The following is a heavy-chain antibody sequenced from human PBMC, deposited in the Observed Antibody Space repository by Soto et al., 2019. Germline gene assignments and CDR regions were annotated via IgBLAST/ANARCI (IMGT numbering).Heavy chain of an antibody. V-gene: IGHV3-21*01. D-gene: IGHD3-16*01. CDR2: ISSSSSYI. Sequence: EVQLVESGGGLVKPGGSLRLSCAASGFTFSSYSMNWVRQAPGKGLEWVSSISSSSSYIYYADSVKGRFTISRDNAKNSLYLQMNSLRAEDTAVYYCARDYDGTYYFDYWGQGTLVTVSS. CDR1: GFTFSSYS. CDR3: ARDYDGTYYFDY. J-gene: IGHJ4*02.